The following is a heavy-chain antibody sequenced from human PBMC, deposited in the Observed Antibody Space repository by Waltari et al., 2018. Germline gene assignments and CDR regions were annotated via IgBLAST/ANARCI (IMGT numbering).Heavy chain of an antibody. Sequence: QVQLQESGPGLVKPSETLSLTCTVSGGSISSYYWSWIRQPAGKGLEWIGRIYTSGSTNCNAALKRRVTMSVDTAKSQFALKPSCVTAADTAVYYCARETYSSSWSSLNWYFDLWGRGTLVIVSS. V-gene: IGHV4-4*07. CDR2: IYTSGST. D-gene: IGHD6-13*01. CDR1: GGSISSYY. J-gene: IGHJ2*01. CDR3: ARETYSSSWSSLNWYFDL.